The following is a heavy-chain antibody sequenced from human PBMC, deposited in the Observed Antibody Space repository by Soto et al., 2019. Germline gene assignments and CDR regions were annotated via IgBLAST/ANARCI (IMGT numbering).Heavy chain of an antibody. J-gene: IGHJ6*03. D-gene: IGHD2-2*01. V-gene: IGHV1-69*02. CDR3: ARGAYCSSTSCYSSLYYYYYMDV. CDR2: IIPILGIA. Sequence: QVQLVQSGAEVKKPGSSVKVSCTASGGTFSSYTISWVRQAPGQGLEWMGRIIPILGIANYAQKFQGRVTITADKSTSTAYMELSSLRSEDTAVYYCARGAYCSSTSCYSSLYYYYYMDVWGKGTTVTVSS. CDR1: GGTFSSYT.